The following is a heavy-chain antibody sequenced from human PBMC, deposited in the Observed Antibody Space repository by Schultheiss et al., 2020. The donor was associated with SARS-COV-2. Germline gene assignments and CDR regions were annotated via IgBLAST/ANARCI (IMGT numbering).Heavy chain of an antibody. CDR1: GGSFSGYY. CDR2: INHSGST. Sequence: SQTLSLTCTVYGGSFSGYYWSWIRQPPGKGLEWIGEINHSGSTNYNPSLKSRVTISVDTSKNQFSLRLSSVTAADTAVYYCARNSDGGSHSWFGPWGQGTLVTVSS. J-gene: IGHJ5*02. V-gene: IGHV4-34*01. D-gene: IGHD4-23*01. CDR3: ARNSDGGSHSWFGP.